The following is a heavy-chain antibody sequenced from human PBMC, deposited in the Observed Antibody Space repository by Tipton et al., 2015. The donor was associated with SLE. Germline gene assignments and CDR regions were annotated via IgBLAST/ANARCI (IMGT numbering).Heavy chain of an antibody. J-gene: IGHJ6*02. Sequence: SLRLSCAASGFTFSSYGMHWVRQAPGKGLEWVAFIRYDGSNKYYADSVKGRFTISRDNSKNTLYLQMNSLRAEDTAVYYCAKAAYSSSNGMDVWGQGTTVTVSS. V-gene: IGHV3-30*02. D-gene: IGHD6-6*01. CDR3: AKAAYSSSNGMDV. CDR2: IRYDGSNK. CDR1: GFTFSSYG.